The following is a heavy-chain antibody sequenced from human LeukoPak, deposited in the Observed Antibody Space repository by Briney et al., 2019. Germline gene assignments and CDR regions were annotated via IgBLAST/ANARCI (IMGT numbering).Heavy chain of an antibody. D-gene: IGHD3-22*01. CDR3: ARHLLDPYYNTSDYYYRSYYYYYMDV. J-gene: IGHJ6*03. V-gene: IGHV4-39*01. Sequence: PSETLSLTCTVSGGSISSSSYYWGWIRQPPGKGLEWIGGIYDSGSTYYNPSLKSRVTISVDTYKNQFFLRLTSVTAADTAVYYCARHLLDPYYNTSDYYYRSYYYYYMDVWGKGTTVTISS. CDR2: IYDSGST. CDR1: GGSISSSSYY.